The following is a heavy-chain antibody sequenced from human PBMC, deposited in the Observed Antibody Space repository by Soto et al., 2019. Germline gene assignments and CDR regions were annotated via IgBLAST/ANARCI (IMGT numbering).Heavy chain of an antibody. D-gene: IGHD5-12*01. CDR3: VKGGYHYFDY. V-gene: IGHV3-30*18. CDR1: RFTFSNYG. J-gene: IGHJ4*02. CDR2: ISYDGSNK. Sequence: QVQLVESGGGVVQPGRSLRLSCAASRFTFSNYGMHWVRQTPGKGLEWVAVISYDGSNKYYADSVKGRFTISRDNSKNTLYLQMNSLRAEDTAVYYCVKGGYHYFDYWGQGTLVNVSS.